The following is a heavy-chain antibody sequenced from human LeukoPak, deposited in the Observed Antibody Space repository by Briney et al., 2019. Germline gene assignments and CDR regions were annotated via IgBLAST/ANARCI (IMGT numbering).Heavy chain of an antibody. D-gene: IGHD6-19*01. V-gene: IGHV3-30*18. CDR1: GFTFSIYG. CDR3: AKNQWLASYFDY. J-gene: IGHJ4*02. CDR2: ISYDGSNK. Sequence: GGSLRLSCAASGFTFSIYGMHWVRQAPGKGLEWVAVISYDGSNKYYADSVKGRFTISRDNSKNTLYLQMNSLRAEDTAVYYCAKNQWLASYFDYWGQGTLVTVSS.